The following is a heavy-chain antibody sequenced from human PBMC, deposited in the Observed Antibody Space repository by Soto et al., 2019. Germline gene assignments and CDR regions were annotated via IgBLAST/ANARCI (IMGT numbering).Heavy chain of an antibody. CDR3: AREGENGSWAYAFDI. J-gene: IGHJ3*02. CDR2: ISYDGSNK. D-gene: IGHD1-26*01. Sequence: GGSLRISCAASGFTFSSYAMHWVRQAPGKGLEWVAVISYDGSNKYYADSVKGRFTISRDNSKNTLYLQMNSLRAEDTAVYYCAREGENGSWAYAFDIWGQGTMVTVSS. CDR1: GFTFSSYA. V-gene: IGHV3-30-3*01.